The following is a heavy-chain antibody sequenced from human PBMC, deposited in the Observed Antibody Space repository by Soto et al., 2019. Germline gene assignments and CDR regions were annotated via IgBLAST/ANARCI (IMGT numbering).Heavy chain of an antibody. Sequence: QVQLVQSGAEVKKPGASVKVSCKASGYTFTSYGISWVRQAPGQGLEWMGWISAYNGNTNYAQKLQGRVTMTTDTSKRRAYMDLRSSRFNDTAVDYCAREGDGYNPVLAFAYWGQGTLVTVSP. J-gene: IGHJ4*02. D-gene: IGHD5-12*01. CDR2: ISAYNGNT. CDR1: GYTFTSYG. V-gene: IGHV1-18*01. CDR3: AREGDGYNPVLAFAY.